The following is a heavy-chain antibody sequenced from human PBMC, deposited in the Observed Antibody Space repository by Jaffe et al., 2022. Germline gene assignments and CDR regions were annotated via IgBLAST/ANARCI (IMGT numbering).Heavy chain of an antibody. CDR2: IRSKAYGGTT. CDR3: TRFLEWLTSYYMDV. J-gene: IGHJ6*03. CDR1: GFTFGDYA. V-gene: IGHV3-49*03. D-gene: IGHD3-3*01. Sequence: EVQLVESGGGLVQPGRSLRLSCTASGFTFGDYAMSWFRQAPGKGLEWVGFIRSKAYGGTTEYAASVKGRFTISRDDSKSIAYLQMNSLKTEDTAVYYCTRFLEWLTSYYMDVWGKGTTVTVSS.